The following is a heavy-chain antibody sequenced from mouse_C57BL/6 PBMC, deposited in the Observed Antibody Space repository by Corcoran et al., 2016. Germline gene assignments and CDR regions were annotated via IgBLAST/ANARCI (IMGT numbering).Heavy chain of an antibody. CDR1: GFNIKDYY. CDR3: ARRGPYFDY. Sequence: EVQLQQSGAELVKPGASVKLSCTASGFNIKDYYMHWVKQRTEQGLEWIGRIDPEDGETKYAQKFQGKATITADPSPNTAYLQLISLTSEDTAVYYCARRGPYFDYWGQGTTLTVSS. CDR2: IDPEDGET. J-gene: IGHJ2*01. V-gene: IGHV14-2*01.